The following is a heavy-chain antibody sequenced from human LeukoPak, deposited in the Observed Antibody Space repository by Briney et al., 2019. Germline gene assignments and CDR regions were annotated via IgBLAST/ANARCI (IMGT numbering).Heavy chain of an antibody. V-gene: IGHV3-7*03. CDR3: ATGAGCGY. J-gene: IGHJ4*02. CDR1: GFTFSSYW. D-gene: IGHD6-19*01. Sequence: GGSLRLSCAASGFTFSSYWMTWVRQAPGKGLEWVANIKQDGSERNYVDSVKGRFTISRDNAKNSLYLQMNTLRDEDTAVYYCATGAGCGYWGRGTLVTVSS. CDR2: IKQDGSER.